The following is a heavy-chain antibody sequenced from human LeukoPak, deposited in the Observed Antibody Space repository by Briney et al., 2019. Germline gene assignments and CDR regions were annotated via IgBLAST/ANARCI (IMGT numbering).Heavy chain of an antibody. J-gene: IGHJ4*02. CDR2: ISSSSSYI. CDR1: GFNLNYFS. D-gene: IGHD6-19*01. CDR3: ARDQRYSSGWSQFDY. V-gene: IGHV3-21*01. Sequence: PGGSLRLSCAASGFNLNYFSMNWVRQAPGKGLEWVSSISSSSSYIYYADSVKGRFTISRDNAKNSLYLQMNSLRAEDTAVYYCARDQRYSSGWSQFDYWGQGTLVTVSS.